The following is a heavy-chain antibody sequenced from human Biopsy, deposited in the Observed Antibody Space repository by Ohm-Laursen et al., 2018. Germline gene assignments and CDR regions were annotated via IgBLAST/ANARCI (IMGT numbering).Heavy chain of an antibody. CDR1: GDSISSYY. J-gene: IGHJ5*02. CDR2: VYYTGST. CDR3: ARDRGYYSDRTVPGYFDP. Sequence: SETLSLTWAVSGDSISSYYWSWIRQPPGKGLEWIGYVYYTGSTDYNPSLQSRVTISVDTSKNHFSLRLRSVTPADTAIYYCARDRGYYSDRTVPGYFDPWGQGTLVTVFS. D-gene: IGHD3-22*01. V-gene: IGHV4-59*01.